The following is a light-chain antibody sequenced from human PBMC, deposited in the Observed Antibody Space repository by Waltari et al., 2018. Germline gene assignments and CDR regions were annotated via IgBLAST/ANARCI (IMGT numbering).Light chain of an antibody. J-gene: IGLJ1*01. CDR2: DVT. CDR3: CSYAGDSSYV. Sequence: QSALTQPRSVSGSPGQSVTISCTGTSSDVGAYKYVSWYQHHPGKAPKLFLFDVTKRPSGVPDRFSGSKSGDTASLTISGLEASDESDYFCCSYAGDSSYVCGTGTTVSVL. CDR1: SSDVGAYKY. V-gene: IGLV2-11*01.